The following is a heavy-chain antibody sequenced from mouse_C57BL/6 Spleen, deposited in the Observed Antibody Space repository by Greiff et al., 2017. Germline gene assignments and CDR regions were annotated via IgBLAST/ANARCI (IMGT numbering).Heavy chain of an antibody. CDR1: GYTFTSYW. D-gene: IGHD2-1*01. CDR3: ARRDLLAYYAIDY. J-gene: IGHJ4*01. V-gene: IGHV1-64*01. Sequence: QVQLQQPGAELVKPGASVKLSCKASGYTFTSYWMHWVKQRPGQGLEWIGMIHPYSGSTNYNEKFKSKATLTVDKSPSTAYMQLSSLTSEDSAVYYCARRDLLAYYAIDYWGQGTSVTVSS. CDR2: IHPYSGST.